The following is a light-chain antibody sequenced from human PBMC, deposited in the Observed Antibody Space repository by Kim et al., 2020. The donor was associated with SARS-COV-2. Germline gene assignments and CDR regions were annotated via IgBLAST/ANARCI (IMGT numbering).Light chain of an antibody. V-gene: IGKV1-5*03. J-gene: IGKJ4*01. CDR1: ENINKC. CDR3: QQYNDLPLT. CDR2: VAS. Sequence: DIQMTQSPSSLSASVGDRVTITCRAIENINKCLVWYQQKPGKTPKVLIYVASSLESGVPSRFSGSGSGTEFTLTISSLQPDDFATYYCQQYNDLPLTFGGGT.